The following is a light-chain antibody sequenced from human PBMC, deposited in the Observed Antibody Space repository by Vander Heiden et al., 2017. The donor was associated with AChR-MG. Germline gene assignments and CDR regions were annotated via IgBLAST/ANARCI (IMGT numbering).Light chain of an antibody. CDR2: GAS. J-gene: IGKJ4*01. V-gene: IGKV3-15*01. Sequence: ETVLMQSPATLSVSPGERATLSCRASQSVSSNLAWYQQKPGQAPRLLIYGASTRATGIPARFSGSGSGTEFTLTISSLQSEDFAVYYCQQYNNWPPLTFGRGTKLEIK. CDR3: QQYNNWPPLT. CDR1: QSVSSN.